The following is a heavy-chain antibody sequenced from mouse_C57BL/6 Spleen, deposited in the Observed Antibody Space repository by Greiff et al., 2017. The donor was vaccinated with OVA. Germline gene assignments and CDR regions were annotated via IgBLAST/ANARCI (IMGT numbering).Heavy chain of an antibody. V-gene: IGHV1-26*01. D-gene: IGHD1-1*01. CDR2: INPNNGGT. J-gene: IGHJ3*01. Sequence: EVQLQQSGPELVKPGASVKISCKASGYTFTDYYMNWVKQSHGKSLEWIGDINPNNGGTSYNQKFKGKATLTVDKSSSTAYMELRSLTSEDSAVYYCARPLYYYGSSWFAYWGQGTLVTVSA. CDR3: ARPLYYYGSSWFAY. CDR1: GYTFTDYY.